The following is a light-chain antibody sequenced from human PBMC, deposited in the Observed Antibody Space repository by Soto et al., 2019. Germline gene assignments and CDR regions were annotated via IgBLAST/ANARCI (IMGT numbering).Light chain of an antibody. Sequence: QSVLTQSPSASGTPGQGVTISCSGSSSNIGSNTVDWYQQFPGTAPKLLIYSNIKRPSGVPDRFSGSKSVTSASLATRGLQSEDEADYFCATWDGSLSAYVFGTGTKVTVL. J-gene: IGLJ1*01. CDR2: SNI. CDR3: ATWDGSLSAYV. V-gene: IGLV1-44*01. CDR1: SSNIGSNT.